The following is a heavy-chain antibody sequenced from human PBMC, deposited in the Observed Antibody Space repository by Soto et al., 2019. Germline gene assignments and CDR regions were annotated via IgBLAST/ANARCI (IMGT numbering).Heavy chain of an antibody. V-gene: IGHV4-59*01. CDR2: IYYSGST. J-gene: IGHJ4*02. D-gene: IGHD3-22*01. CDR3: ASTYYYDSSGYLKDGDYFDY. Sequence: KPSETLSLTCTVSGGSISSYYWSWIRQPPGKGLEWIGYIYYSGSTNYNPSLKSRVTISVDTSKNQFSLKLSSVTAADTAVYYCASTYYYDSSGYLKDGDYFDYWGQGTLVTVSS. CDR1: GGSISSYY.